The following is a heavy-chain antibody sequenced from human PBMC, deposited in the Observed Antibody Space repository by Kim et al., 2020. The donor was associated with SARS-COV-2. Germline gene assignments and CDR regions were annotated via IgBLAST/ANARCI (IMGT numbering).Heavy chain of an antibody. CDR2: INHSGST. CDR1: GGSFSGYY. CDR3: ARGLSLWFGELPFDY. J-gene: IGHJ4*02. Sequence: SETLSLTCAVYGGSFSGYYWSWIRQPPGKGLEWIGEINHSGSTNYNPSLKSRVTISVDTSKNQFSLKLSSVTAADTAVYYCARGLSLWFGELPFDYWGQGTLVTVSS. V-gene: IGHV4-34*01. D-gene: IGHD3-10*01.